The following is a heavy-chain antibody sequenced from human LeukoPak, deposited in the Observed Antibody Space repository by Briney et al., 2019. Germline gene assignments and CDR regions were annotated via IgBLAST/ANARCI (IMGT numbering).Heavy chain of an antibody. CDR1: GFTFSSYW. J-gene: IGHJ4*02. D-gene: IGHD3-10*01. CDR2: IKRDGSEE. Sequence: GGSLRLSCAASGFTFSSYWMTWVRQAPGKGLEWVANIKRDGSEEYYVDSLKGRFTISRDNTKNSLYLQMNSLRAEDTAVYYCARGVNYFGSGSDTGDYWGQGTLVTVSS. CDR3: ARGVNYFGSGSDTGDY. V-gene: IGHV3-7*05.